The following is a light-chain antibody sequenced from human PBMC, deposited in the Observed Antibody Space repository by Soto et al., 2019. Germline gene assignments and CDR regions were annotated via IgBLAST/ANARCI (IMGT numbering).Light chain of an antibody. J-gene: IGKJ3*01. CDR1: QSVSSY. Sequence: EIVLTQSPGTLSLSPGERATLSCRASQSVSSYLAWYQQKPGQAPRLLLYDASNRATGIPTRFSGSGSLTDFALTISSLEPEDFAVYYYQPRSNWPSFGPGTKVDIK. CDR2: DAS. CDR3: QPRSNWPS. V-gene: IGKV3-11*01.